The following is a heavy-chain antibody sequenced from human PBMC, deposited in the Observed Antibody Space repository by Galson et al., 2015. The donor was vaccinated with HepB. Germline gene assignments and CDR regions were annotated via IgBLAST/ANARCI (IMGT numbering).Heavy chain of an antibody. CDR1: GFTFSSYW. CDR2: IKQDGSEK. Sequence: SLRLSCAASGFTFSSYWMSWVRQAPGKGLEWVANIKQDGSEKYYVDSVKGRFTISRDNAKNSLYLQMNSLRAEDTAVYYCASRNSGYWSDWFDPWGQGTLVTVSS. D-gene: IGHD5-12*01. CDR3: ASRNSGYWSDWFDP. V-gene: IGHV3-7*03. J-gene: IGHJ5*02.